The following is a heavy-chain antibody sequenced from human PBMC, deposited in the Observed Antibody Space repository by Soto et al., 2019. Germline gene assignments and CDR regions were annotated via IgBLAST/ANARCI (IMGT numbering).Heavy chain of an antibody. Sequence: EVQLVESGGGLVQPGGSLKLSCAASGFIFSGSAMHWVRQASGKGLEWVGRIRSKANSYATAYAASVKGRFTISRDDSKNTAYLQMNSLKTEDTAVYYCTRQGGYPFDYWGQGTLVTVSS. CDR3: TRQGGYPFDY. V-gene: IGHV3-73*02. CDR2: IRSKANSYAT. CDR1: GFIFSGSA. D-gene: IGHD5-12*01. J-gene: IGHJ4*02.